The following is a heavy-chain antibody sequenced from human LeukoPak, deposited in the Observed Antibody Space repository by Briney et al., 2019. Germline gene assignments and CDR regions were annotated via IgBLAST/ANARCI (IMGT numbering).Heavy chain of an antibody. D-gene: IGHD3-3*01. CDR1: GFMFNNYW. Sequence: GGSPRLSCAAAGFMFNNYWMSWVRQAPGKGLEWVANIKEDGSEKYYVDSVKGRFTISRDNAKNLLYLQMNSLRAEDTAVYYCATCPTDKYDDDHADYWGQGSLVTVSS. V-gene: IGHV3-7*01. J-gene: IGHJ4*02. CDR3: ATCPTDKYDDDHADY. CDR2: IKEDGSEK.